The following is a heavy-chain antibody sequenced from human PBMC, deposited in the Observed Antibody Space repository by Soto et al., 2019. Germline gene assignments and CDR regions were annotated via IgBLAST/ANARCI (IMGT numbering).Heavy chain of an antibody. V-gene: IGHV3-33*01. CDR3: AREGPPNDAFDS. CDR2: IWYDGSNK. Sequence: QVQLVESGGGVVQPGRSLRLSCAASGFTFSNYGMHWVRLAPGKGLEWVAVIWYDGSNKYYADSVKGRFTISRDNSKNTLYLQMNSLRAEDTAVYYCAREGPPNDAFDSWGQGTMVTVSS. J-gene: IGHJ3*02. CDR1: GFTFSNYG.